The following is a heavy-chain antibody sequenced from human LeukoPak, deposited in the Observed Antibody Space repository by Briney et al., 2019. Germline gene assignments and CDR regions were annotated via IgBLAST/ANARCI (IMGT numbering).Heavy chain of an antibody. D-gene: IGHD5-12*01. V-gene: IGHV4-39*02. Sequence: SETLSLTCTVSGGSISSSTYYWGWIRQPPGKGLEWIGSIYYSGSTYYNPSLKSRVTISVDTSKNQFSLKLSSVTAADTAVYYCAREGNSGYDLDYWGQGTLVTVSS. CDR2: IYYSGST. CDR3: AREGNSGYDLDY. J-gene: IGHJ4*02. CDR1: GGSISSSTYY.